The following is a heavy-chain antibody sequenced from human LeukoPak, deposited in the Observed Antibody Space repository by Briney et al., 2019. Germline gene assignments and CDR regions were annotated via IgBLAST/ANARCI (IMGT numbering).Heavy chain of an antibody. V-gene: IGHV3-23*01. Sequence: GGSLRLSCAASGFTFSSYAMSWVRQAPGKGLEWVSAISGSGGSTYYADSVKVRFTISRDNSKNTLYLQMNSLRAEDTAVYYCAKDGSSTIFGVVIISHFDYWGQGTLVTVSS. D-gene: IGHD3-3*01. J-gene: IGHJ4*02. CDR2: ISGSGGST. CDR1: GFTFSSYA. CDR3: AKDGSSTIFGVVIISHFDY.